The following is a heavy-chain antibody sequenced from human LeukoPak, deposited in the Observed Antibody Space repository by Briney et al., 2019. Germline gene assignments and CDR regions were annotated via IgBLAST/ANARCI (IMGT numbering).Heavy chain of an antibody. CDR2: IYYSGST. CDR3: ARERFLEWLGIDY. CDR1: GGSISSGGYY. Sequence: SETLSLTCTVSGGSISSGGYYWRWIRQHPGKGLEWIGYIYYSGSTYYNPSLKSRVTISVDTSKNQFSLKLSSVTAADRAVYYCARERFLEWLGIDYWGQGTLVTVSS. J-gene: IGHJ4*02. V-gene: IGHV4-30-4*01. D-gene: IGHD3-3*01.